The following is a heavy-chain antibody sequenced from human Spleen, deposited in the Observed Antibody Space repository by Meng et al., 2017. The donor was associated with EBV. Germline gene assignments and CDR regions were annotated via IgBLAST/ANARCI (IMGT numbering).Heavy chain of an antibody. V-gene: IGHV1-3*01. CDR1: GYTFTSYA. CDR3: ARSIDSGVFDP. D-gene: IGHD1-26*01. CDR2: INGGSGNT. J-gene: IGHJ5*02. Sequence: QFQMVQSGAEVKKPGASLKVSCKASGYTFTSYAMHWVRQAPGQRLEWMGWINGGSGNTKYSQKFQGRVTITRDTSASTVYMELSSLRSEESAVYYCARSIDSGVFDPWGQGTLVTVSS.